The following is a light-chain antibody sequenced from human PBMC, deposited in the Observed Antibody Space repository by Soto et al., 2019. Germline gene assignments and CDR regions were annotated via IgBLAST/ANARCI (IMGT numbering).Light chain of an antibody. CDR2: ETS. V-gene: IGKV1-5*03. Sequence: DIQMTQSPSTLSASVGDRVTITCRASQSFSRWLAWYQHKPGMAPKLLISETSHLESGVPSRFSGSGSGTEFTLTISCLQPDDFETYYCQQYNNFPRTFGQGTKLEIK. CDR3: QQYNNFPRT. J-gene: IGKJ1*01. CDR1: QSFSRW.